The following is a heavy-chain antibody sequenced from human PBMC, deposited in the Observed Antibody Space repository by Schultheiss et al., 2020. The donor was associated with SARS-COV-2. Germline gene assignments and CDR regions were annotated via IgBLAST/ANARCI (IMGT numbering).Heavy chain of an antibody. CDR1: GFTFSSYE. D-gene: IGHD6-6*01. Sequence: GESLKISCAASGFTFSSYEMNWVRQAPGKGLEWVLYISSSGSTIYYADSVKGRFTISRDNAKNSLYLQMNSLRAEDTAVYYCARNAARLITRAQFDYWGQGTLVTVSS. V-gene: IGHV3-48*03. CDR3: ARNAARLITRAQFDY. CDR2: ISSSGSTI. J-gene: IGHJ4*02.